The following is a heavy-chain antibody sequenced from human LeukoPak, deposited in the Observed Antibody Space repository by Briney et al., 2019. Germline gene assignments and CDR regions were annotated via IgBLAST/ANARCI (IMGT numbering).Heavy chain of an antibody. D-gene: IGHD3-10*01. J-gene: IGHJ6*03. V-gene: IGHV3-15*06. CDR3: TTDRGDYGSGSYEIYYYYMDV. CDR1: GFTFSNAW. CDR2: IKSKNDDGHT. Sequence: GGSLRPSCAASGFTFSNAWMSWVGQAPGKGLEGVGRIKSKNDDGHTYYAAPVQVRFTISRDDSQNTLYLQMKSLKTEDTAVYYCTTDRGDYGSGSYEIYYYYMDVWGKGTTVTVSS.